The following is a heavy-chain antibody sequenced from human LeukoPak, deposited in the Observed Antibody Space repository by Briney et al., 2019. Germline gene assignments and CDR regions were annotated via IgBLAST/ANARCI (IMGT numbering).Heavy chain of an antibody. CDR2: IRYDGSNK. J-gene: IGHJ4*02. CDR3: AKDLSTISTFDY. D-gene: IGHD5-24*01. CDR1: GFTFSSYG. V-gene: IGHV3-30*02. Sequence: GGSLRLSCAASGFTFSSYGMHWVRQAPGKGLEWVAFIRYDGSNKYYADSVKGRFTISRDNSKNTLYLQMNSLRADDTAVYYCAKDLSTISTFDYWGQGTLVTVSS.